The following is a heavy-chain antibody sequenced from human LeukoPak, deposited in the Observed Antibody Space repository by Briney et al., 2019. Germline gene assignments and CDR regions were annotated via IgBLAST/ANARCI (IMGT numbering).Heavy chain of an antibody. V-gene: IGHV1-69*04. CDR1: GGTFSSYA. D-gene: IGHD1-26*01. Sequence: ASVKVSCKASGGTFSSYAISWVRQAPGQGLEWIGRIIPILGIANYAQKFQGRVTITADKSTSTAYMELSSLRSEDTAVYYCARALGGSYGYWGQGTLVTVSS. CDR2: IIPILGIA. CDR3: ARALGGSYGY. J-gene: IGHJ4*02.